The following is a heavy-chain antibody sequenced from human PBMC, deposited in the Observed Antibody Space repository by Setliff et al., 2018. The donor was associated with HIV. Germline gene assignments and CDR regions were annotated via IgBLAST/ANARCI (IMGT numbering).Heavy chain of an antibody. J-gene: IGHJ6*02. Sequence: SVKVSCKASGGTFSSYAISWVRQAPGQGLEWMGGIIPIFGTANYAQKFQGRVTMTRDTSTNTVYMELSSLRSDDTAVYYCARDHCSSSGCYEYSYYGMDVWGQGTTVTVSS. D-gene: IGHD2-2*01. CDR3: ARDHCSSSGCYEYSYYGMDV. V-gene: IGHV1-69*05. CDR2: IIPIFGTA. CDR1: GGTFSSYA.